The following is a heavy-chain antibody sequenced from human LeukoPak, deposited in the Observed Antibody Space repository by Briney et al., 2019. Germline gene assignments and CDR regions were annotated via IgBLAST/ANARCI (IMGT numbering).Heavy chain of an antibody. CDR1: GGSISSSSYY. CDR2: IYYSGST. J-gene: IGHJ4*02. Sequence: SETLSLTCSVSGGSISSSSYYWGWIRQPPGKGLEWIGSIYYSGSTYYNPSLKSRVTISVDTSKNQFSLKLSFVTAADTAVYYCARRSGSNWYGPFDYWGQGTLVTVSS. D-gene: IGHD6-13*01. CDR3: ARRSGSNWYGPFDY. V-gene: IGHV4-39*01.